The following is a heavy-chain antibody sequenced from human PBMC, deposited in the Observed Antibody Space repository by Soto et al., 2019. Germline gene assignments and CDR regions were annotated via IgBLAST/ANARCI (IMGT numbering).Heavy chain of an antibody. CDR1: GHTFTSYY. J-gene: IGHJ4*02. Sequence: ASVKVSCKASGHTFTSYYIHWVRQTPGQGLEWMGIINPSVGSSSYAQRFQDRVTMTSDTSTSTVYMELSSLRSEDTAMYYCARTAAARLNWKFDYWGEGTPVTVSS. V-gene: IGHV1-46*01. CDR3: ARTAAARLNWKFDY. CDR2: INPSVGSS. D-gene: IGHD6-6*01.